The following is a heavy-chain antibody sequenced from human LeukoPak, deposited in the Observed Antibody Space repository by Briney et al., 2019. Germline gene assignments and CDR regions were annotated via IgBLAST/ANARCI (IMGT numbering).Heavy chain of an antibody. CDR2: INHSGST. Sequence: PSETLSLTCAVYGGSFSGYYWSWIRQPPGKGLEWSGEINHSGSTNYNPSLKSRVTLSVDTSKNQFSLKLSSVTAADTAVYYCARDNVLRFLDWFPPGAFDIWGQGTMVTVSS. J-gene: IGHJ3*02. CDR1: GGSFSGYY. D-gene: IGHD3-3*01. CDR3: ARDNVLRFLDWFPPGAFDI. V-gene: IGHV4-34*01.